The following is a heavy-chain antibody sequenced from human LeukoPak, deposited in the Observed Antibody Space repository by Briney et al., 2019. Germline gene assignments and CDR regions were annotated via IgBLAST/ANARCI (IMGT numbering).Heavy chain of an antibody. CDR3: AASTAIPGADAFDI. J-gene: IGHJ3*02. Sequence: SQTLSLTCTVSGNSISSGDNYWSWIRQPAGKGLEWIGYIYYSGSTNYNPSLKSRVTISVDTSKNQFSLKLSFVTAADTAVYYCAASTAIPGADAFDIWGQGTMVTVSS. D-gene: IGHD2-21*02. V-gene: IGHV4-61*10. CDR1: GNSISSGDNY. CDR2: IYYSGST.